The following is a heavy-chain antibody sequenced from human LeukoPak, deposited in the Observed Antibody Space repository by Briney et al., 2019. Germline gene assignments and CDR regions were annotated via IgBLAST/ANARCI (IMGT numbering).Heavy chain of an antibody. CDR2: INHSGST. D-gene: IGHD6-19*01. Sequence: SETLSLTCAVYGGSFSGYYWSWIRQPPGKGLEWIGEINHSGSTNYNPSLKSRVTISVDTSKNQFSLRLNSVTAADTAIYYCARERAGPWGQGTLVTVSS. CDR3: ARERAGP. CDR1: GGSFSGYY. V-gene: IGHV4-34*01. J-gene: IGHJ5*02.